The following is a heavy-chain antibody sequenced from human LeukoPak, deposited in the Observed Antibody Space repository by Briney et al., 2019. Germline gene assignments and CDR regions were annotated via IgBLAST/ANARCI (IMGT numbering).Heavy chain of an antibody. Sequence: GGSLRLSCAASGFTFSSYSMNWVRQAPGKGLEWVSYISSSSSAIYYADSVKGRFTISRDNAKNSLYLQMNSLRDEDTAVYYCARAVGGYSGYDWGSSEYYFDYWGQGTLVTVSS. CDR3: ARAVGGYSGYDWGSSEYYFDY. V-gene: IGHV3-48*02. CDR2: ISSSSSAI. CDR1: GFTFSSYS. D-gene: IGHD5-12*01. J-gene: IGHJ4*02.